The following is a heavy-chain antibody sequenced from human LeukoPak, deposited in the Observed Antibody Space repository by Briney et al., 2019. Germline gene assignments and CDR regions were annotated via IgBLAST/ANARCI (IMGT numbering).Heavy chain of an antibody. J-gene: IGHJ4*02. V-gene: IGHV4-31*03. D-gene: IGHD3-10*01. CDR2: IYYSGST. CDR1: GGSISSGGYY. CDR3: ARAWVLWFRELPFDY. Sequence: PSETLSLTCTVSGGSISSGGYYWSWIRQHPGKGLEWIGYIYYSGSTYYNPSLKSRVTISVDTSKNQFSLKLSSVTAADTAVYYCARAWVLWFRELPFDYWGQGTLVTVSS.